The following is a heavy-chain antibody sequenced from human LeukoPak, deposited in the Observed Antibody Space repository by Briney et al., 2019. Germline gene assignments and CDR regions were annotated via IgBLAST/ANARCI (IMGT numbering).Heavy chain of an antibody. J-gene: IGHJ3*02. V-gene: IGHV4-4*02. Sequence: SGTLSLTCAVSGGSISSSNWWSWVRQPPGKGLEWIGEIYHSGSTNYNPSLKSRVTISVDTSKNQFSLKLSSVTAADTAVYYCARGFMVAVAGTADAFDIWGQGTMVTVSS. CDR1: GGSISSSNW. CDR2: IYHSGST. CDR3: ARGFMVAVAGTADAFDI. D-gene: IGHD6-19*01.